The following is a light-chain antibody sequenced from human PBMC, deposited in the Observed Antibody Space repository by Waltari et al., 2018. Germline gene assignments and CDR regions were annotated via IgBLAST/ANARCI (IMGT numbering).Light chain of an antibody. V-gene: IGKV1-39*01. CDR1: QSISSY. CDR3: QQSYSTPMYT. Sequence: DIQMTQSPSSLSASVGDRVPIHCRASQSISSYLNWYQQKAGKVPQPLIFAASSLQSGVPSRFSSSGSWTDFSLTISSLQPEDFATYYFQQSYSTPMYTFGQGTKLEIK. J-gene: IGKJ2*01. CDR2: AAS.